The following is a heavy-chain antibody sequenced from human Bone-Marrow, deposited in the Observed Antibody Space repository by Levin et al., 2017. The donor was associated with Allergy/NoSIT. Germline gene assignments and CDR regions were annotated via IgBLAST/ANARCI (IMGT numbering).Heavy chain of an antibody. CDR1: GFTFDDYV. D-gene: IGHD3-16*01. V-gene: IGHV3-9*01. J-gene: IGHJ4*02. Sequence: PPGGSLRLSCAASGFTFDDYVMHWVRQAPGKGLEWVSGISWNSGSIGYADSVKGRFTISRDNAKNSLYLQMNSLRAEDTALYYCAKGASGDPLRLGDFDYWGQGTLVTVSS. CDR3: AKGASGDPLRLGDFDY. CDR2: ISWNSGSI.